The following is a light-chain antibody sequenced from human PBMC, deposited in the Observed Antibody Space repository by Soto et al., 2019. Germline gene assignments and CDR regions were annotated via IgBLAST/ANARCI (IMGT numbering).Light chain of an antibody. Sequence: DIQMTQSPPSLSASAGDRVTITCRASQGVRNSLDWYQQKPGKAPQRLIYEIYNLQSGVPSRFSGSGSGTVFTLTISSLQPEDSATYYCLQHSNYPFTFGPGTKVHIK. V-gene: IGKV1-17*01. CDR3: LQHSNYPFT. J-gene: IGKJ3*01. CDR2: EIY. CDR1: QGVRNS.